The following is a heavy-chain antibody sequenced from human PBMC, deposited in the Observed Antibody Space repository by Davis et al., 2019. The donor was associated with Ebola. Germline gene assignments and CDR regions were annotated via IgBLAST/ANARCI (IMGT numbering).Heavy chain of an antibody. V-gene: IGHV1-18*01. CDR1: GYTFHTYG. D-gene: IGHD4-11*01. CDR3: ARDSWDYSSHLDF. Sequence: AASVKVSCKASGYTFHTYGITWVRQAPGQGLEWMGWISGYNGNTNYAQKFQGRVSMTTDTSTNTAYMELRSLRSDDTAVYYCARDSWDYSSHLDFWGQGTLVTVSP. CDR2: ISGYNGNT. J-gene: IGHJ4*02.